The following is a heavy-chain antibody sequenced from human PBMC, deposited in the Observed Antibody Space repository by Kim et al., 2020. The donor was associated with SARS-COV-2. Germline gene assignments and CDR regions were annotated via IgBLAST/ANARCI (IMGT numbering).Heavy chain of an antibody. CDR3: ARDPGY. J-gene: IGHJ4*02. V-gene: IGHV4-30-2*04. CDR2: YHSGST. Sequence: YHSGSTYYNPSLKSRVTISVDTSKNQFSLKLSSVTAADTAVYYCARDPGYWGQGTLVTVSS.